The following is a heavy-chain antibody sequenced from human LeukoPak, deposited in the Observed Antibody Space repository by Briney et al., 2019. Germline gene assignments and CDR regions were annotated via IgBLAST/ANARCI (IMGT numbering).Heavy chain of an antibody. V-gene: IGHV1-18*01. CDR1: GYTFTSYG. CDR3: ARAGCSGGSCYWLNNDAFDI. Sequence: GASVKVSCKASGYTFTSYGISWVRQAPGQGLEWMGWISAHNGNTNYAQKLQGRVTMTTDTSTSTAYMELRGLRSDDTAVYYCARAGCSGGSCYWLNNDAFDIWGQGTMVTVSS. J-gene: IGHJ3*02. D-gene: IGHD2-15*01. CDR2: ISAHNGNT.